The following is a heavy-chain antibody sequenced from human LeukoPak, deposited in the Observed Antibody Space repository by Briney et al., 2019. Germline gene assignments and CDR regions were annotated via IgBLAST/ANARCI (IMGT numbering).Heavy chain of an antibody. CDR1: GFTFSSYW. J-gene: IGHJ6*04. D-gene: IGHD2-8*01. V-gene: IGHV3-7*01. CDR2: IKEDGGEG. Sequence: PGGSLRPSCAASGFTFSSYWMTWVRQAPGKGLEWVANIKEDGGEGYYVDSVKGRFTVSRDNTKNSLYLQLTSLRAEDTAVYYCATRYCTISACRASSYKSFDVWGKGTTVTVSS. CDR3: ATRYCTISACRASSYKSFDV.